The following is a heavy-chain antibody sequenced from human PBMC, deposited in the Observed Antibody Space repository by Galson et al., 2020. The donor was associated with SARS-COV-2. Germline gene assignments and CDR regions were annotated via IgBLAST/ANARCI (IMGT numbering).Heavy chain of an antibody. V-gene: IGHV3-74*01. CDR2: INSDGSST. CDR1: GFTFSSYW. CDR3: ARGGREWYFDL. Sequence: GGSLRLSCAASGFTFSSYWMHWVRQVPGKGLVWVSRINSDGSSTAYADPVKGRFTISRDNSRNTLNVQLDSLRAEDTAVYYCARGGREWYFDLWGRGTLVIVSS. D-gene: IGHD1-26*01. J-gene: IGHJ2*01.